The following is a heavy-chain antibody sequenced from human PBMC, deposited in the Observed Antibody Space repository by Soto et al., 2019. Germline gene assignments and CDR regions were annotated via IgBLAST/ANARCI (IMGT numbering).Heavy chain of an antibody. V-gene: IGHV1-69*13. J-gene: IGHJ6*01. CDR2: IIPMFGLA. CDR3: AREASRSTGSSSTNSWFQAHYYDMDV. D-gene: IGHD6-13*01. CDR1: GGIFSNYT. Sequence: SVKVSCKASGGIFSNYTISWVRQAPGQGLEWMGGIIPMFGLAHFAQKFQGRATITAAESTTTSYMELSSLISEDTAVYFCAREASRSTGSSSTNSWFQAHYYDMDVWGQGTTVTVSS.